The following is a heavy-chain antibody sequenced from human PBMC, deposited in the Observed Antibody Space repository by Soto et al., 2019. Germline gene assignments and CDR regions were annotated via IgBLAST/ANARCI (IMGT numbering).Heavy chain of an antibody. V-gene: IGHV2-5*02. J-gene: IGHJ1*01. D-gene: IGHD1-26*01. CDR3: ANSHSGSYYVEYFQH. CDR1: VFSLRTSGGG. Sequence: SGPTLLNPTHTLTLNCTFSVFSLRTSGGGGGWIRRPSGKALEWLALIYCDDDKHYSPSLKSRLTITKDTSKNQVVLTMTNMDPVDTATYYCANSHSGSYYVEYFQHWGQGTLVTVSS. CDR2: IYCDDDK.